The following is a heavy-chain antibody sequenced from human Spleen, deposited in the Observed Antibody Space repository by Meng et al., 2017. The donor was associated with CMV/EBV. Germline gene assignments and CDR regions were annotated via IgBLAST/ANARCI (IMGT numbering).Heavy chain of an antibody. D-gene: IGHD2-2*01. J-gene: IGHJ4*02. CDR3: ARRYCSSTSCSNTLDY. V-gene: IGHV1-69*05. CDR2: INPLFGIP. CDR1: GYPFTDYF. Sequence: SVKVSCKASGYPFTDYFMHWVRQAPGQGLECLGTINPLFGIPNYAQKFQGRVTIFTDESTATAYMELSSLTSDDTAMYYCARRYCSSTSCSNTLDYWGQGTLVTVSS.